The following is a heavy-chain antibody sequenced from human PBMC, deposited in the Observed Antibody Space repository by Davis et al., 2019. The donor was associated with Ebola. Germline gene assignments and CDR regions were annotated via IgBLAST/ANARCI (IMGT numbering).Heavy chain of an antibody. J-gene: IGHJ4*02. Sequence: MPSETLSLTCTVSGGSISSSSYYWGWIRQPPGKGLEWIGTIYYSGSTYYNPSLKSRVTISVDTSKRQLSLKLSSWTAAETAMYYCAKSGGKYLSYFDYWGQGALVTVSS. D-gene: IGHD2-2*01. CDR2: IYYSGST. V-gene: IGHV4-39*01. CDR3: AKSGGKYLSYFDY. CDR1: GGSISSSSYY.